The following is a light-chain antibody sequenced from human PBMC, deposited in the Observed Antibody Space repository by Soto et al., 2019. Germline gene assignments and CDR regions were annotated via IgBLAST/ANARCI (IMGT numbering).Light chain of an antibody. CDR1: QNINNY. J-gene: IGKJ1*01. CDR2: AAS. Sequence: DIQMTQSPSSLSASVGDRVTITCRASQNINNYLNWYQQKPGKAPKLMIYAASTLQRGVPSRFSGSGSGTDFTLTISSLQPEDFATYYCQQSYSSPRTFGQGIKVEIK. CDR3: QQSYSSPRT. V-gene: IGKV1-39*01.